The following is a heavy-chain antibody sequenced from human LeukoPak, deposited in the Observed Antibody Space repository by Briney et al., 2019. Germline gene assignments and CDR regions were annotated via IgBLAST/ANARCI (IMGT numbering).Heavy chain of an antibody. CDR2: ITSTGGTK. CDR3: VRHRYFYFDL. Sequence: GGSLRLSCAASGFDITRLEMYWVRQAPGKGLEWISYITSTGGTKYYADSVRGRFTISRDNSKNSLYLQLNSLRAEDTAVYYCVRHRYFYFDLWGQGNLVSVSS. V-gene: IGHV3-48*03. CDR1: GFDITRLE. J-gene: IGHJ4*02. D-gene: IGHD3-9*01.